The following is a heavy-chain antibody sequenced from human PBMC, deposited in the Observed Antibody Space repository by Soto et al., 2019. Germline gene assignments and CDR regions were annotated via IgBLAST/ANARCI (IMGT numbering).Heavy chain of an antibody. V-gene: IGHV4-30-4*01. D-gene: IGHD1-26*01. J-gene: IGHJ6*02. Sequence: TSETLSLTCTVSGGSISSGDYYWSWIRQPPGKGLEWIGYIYYSGTTYYNPSLKSRVTISVDTSKNQFSLKLSSVTAADTAVYYCARWAPSRGHYGMDVWGQGTTVTVSS. CDR1: GGSISSGDYY. CDR3: ARWAPSRGHYGMDV. CDR2: IYYSGTT.